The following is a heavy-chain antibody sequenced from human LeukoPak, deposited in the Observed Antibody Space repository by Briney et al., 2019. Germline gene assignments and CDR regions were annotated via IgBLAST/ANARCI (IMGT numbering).Heavy chain of an antibody. CDR2: IYYSGST. V-gene: IGHV4-39*01. D-gene: IGHD2-21*02. Sequence: PSETLSLTCTVSGGSISSSSYYWGWIRQPPGKGLEWIGSIYYSGSTYDNPSLKSRVTISVDTSKNQFSLKLSSVTAADTAVYYCASADCGGDCYKFDYWGQGTLVTVSS. CDR3: ASADCGGDCYKFDY. J-gene: IGHJ4*02. CDR1: GGSISSSSYY.